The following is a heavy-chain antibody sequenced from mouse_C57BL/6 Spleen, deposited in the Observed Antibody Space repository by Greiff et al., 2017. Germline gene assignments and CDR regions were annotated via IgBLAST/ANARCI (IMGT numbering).Heavy chain of an antibody. V-gene: IGHV5-6*01. Sequence: EVQRVESGGDLVKPGGSLKLSCAASGFTFSSYGMSWVRQTPDKRLEWVATISSGGSYTYYPDSVKGRFTISRDNAKNTLYLQMSSLKSEDTAMYYCARQGYDCDGYFDYWGQGTTLTVSS. CDR3: ARQGYDCDGYFDY. D-gene: IGHD2-4*01. J-gene: IGHJ2*01. CDR2: ISSGGSYT. CDR1: GFTFSSYG.